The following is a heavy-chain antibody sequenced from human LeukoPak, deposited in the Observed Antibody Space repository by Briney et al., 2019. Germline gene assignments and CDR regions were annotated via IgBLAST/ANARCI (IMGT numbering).Heavy chain of an antibody. J-gene: IGHJ3*02. CDR2: IYPGDSDT. CDR1: GYSFTTYW. V-gene: IGHV5-51*01. Sequence: RGESLKISCKASGYSFTTYWIGWVRQMPGKGLEWMGIIYPGDSDTRYSPSFQGQVTISADKSISTAYLQWSSLKASDTAMYYCARRGVVGAVIVDAFDIWGRGTMVTVSS. D-gene: IGHD1-26*01. CDR3: ARRGVVGAVIVDAFDI.